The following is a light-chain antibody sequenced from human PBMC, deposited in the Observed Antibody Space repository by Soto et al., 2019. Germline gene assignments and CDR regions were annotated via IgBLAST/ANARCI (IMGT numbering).Light chain of an antibody. V-gene: IGKV1-12*01. CDR1: QGISSG. J-gene: IGKJ4*01. CDR2: AAS. CDR3: QQAASFPVS. Sequence: TQMPQSPSSVSASVGERATITCRRSQGISSGLAWHQQKPGKAPRLLIYAASSLQSGVPSRFSGSGSGTDFTLTITSLQPEDFATYYCQQAASFPVSFGGGTKVENK.